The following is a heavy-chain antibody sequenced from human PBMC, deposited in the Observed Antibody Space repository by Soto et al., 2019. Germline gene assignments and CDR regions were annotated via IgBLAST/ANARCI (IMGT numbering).Heavy chain of an antibody. J-gene: IGHJ4*02. CDR3: AKNWDTTFSSSSH. CDR1: GFTFTTYA. Sequence: QLLESGGGLVQPGGSLRLSCAASGFTFTTYAMSWVRQAPGKGLEWVSAISGSGGSTYYTDSVKGRFTISRDNSKNTLYLQMNRLRAEDTAVYYCAKNWDTTFSSSSHWGQGTLVTVSS. CDR2: ISGSGGST. V-gene: IGHV3-23*01. D-gene: IGHD6-6*01.